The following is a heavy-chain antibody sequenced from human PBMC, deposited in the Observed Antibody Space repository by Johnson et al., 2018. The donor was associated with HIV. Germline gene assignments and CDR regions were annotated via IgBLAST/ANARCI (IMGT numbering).Heavy chain of an antibody. J-gene: IGHJ3*02. D-gene: IGHD6-6*01. V-gene: IGHV3-9*01. CDR3: AKDLSIAARPAAFDI. CDR1: GFTFDDYA. CDR2: ISWNRGSI. Sequence: VQLVESGGGLVQPGRSLRLSCAASGFTFDDYAMHWVRQAPGKGLEWVSGISWNRGSIGYADSVKGRFTISRDNAKNSLYLQMNSLRAEDTALYYCAKDLSIAARPAAFDIWGQGTMVTVSS.